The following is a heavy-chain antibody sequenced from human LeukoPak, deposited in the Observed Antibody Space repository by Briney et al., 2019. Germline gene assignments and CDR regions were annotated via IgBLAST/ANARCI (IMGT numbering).Heavy chain of an antibody. V-gene: IGHV3-21*01. J-gene: IGHJ4*02. D-gene: IGHD3-10*01. CDR2: ISSSSSYI. Sequence: GGSLRLSCAASGFTFSSYSMNWVRQAPGKGLEWVSSISSSSSYIYYADSVKGRFTISRDNAKNSLYLQMNSLRAEDTAVYYCAREYSVPKQNRFGELIVWGQGTQVTVSS. CDR1: GFTFSSYS. CDR3: AREYSVPKQNRFGELIV.